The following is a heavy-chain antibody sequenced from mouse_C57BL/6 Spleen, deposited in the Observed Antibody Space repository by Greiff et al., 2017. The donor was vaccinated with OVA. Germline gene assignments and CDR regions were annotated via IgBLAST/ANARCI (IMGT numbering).Heavy chain of an antibody. J-gene: IGHJ1*03. CDR2: INPNNGGT. CDR1: GYTFTDYN. D-gene: IGHD1-1*01. Sequence: EVKLMESGPELVKPGASVKMSCKASGYTFTDYNMHWVKQSHGKSLEWIGYINPNNGGTSYNQKFKGKATLTVNKSSSTAYMELRSLTSEDSAVYYCAREGVYYYGSSYGYFDVWGTGTTVTVSS. CDR3: AREGVYYYGSSYGYFDV. V-gene: IGHV1-22*01.